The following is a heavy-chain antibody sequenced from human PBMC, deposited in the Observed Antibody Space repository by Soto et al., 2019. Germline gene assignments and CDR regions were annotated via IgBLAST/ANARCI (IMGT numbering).Heavy chain of an antibody. J-gene: IGHJ3*02. CDR3: ARDGDSSSPFDI. CDR2: INPNSGGT. D-gene: IGHD6-6*01. CDR1: GYTLTGNY. Sequence: QVQLVQSGAEVKKPGASVKVSCKASGYTLTGNYMHWVRQAPGQGLEWMGWINPNSGGTNYAQKFQGRVTVTRDTSISTAYMELSKLRSDDTAVYYCARDGDSSSPFDIWGQGTMVTVSS. V-gene: IGHV1-2*02.